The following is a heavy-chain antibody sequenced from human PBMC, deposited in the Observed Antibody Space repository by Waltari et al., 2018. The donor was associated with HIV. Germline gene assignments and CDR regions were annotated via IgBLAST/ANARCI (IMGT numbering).Heavy chain of an antibody. CDR2: ITSSGGRT. J-gene: IGHJ4*02. CDR3: ATCNIGSGWYLKSPIRI. D-gene: IGHD6-19*01. Sequence: VQMLESGGDLVQPGGSLRRSCAVSGLNFATSGLGWVRQAPGKGLEGMSAITSSGGRTYYAESVKGRFISSRDNSKKTVTLQLKNLRLGDTAMYYCATCNIGSGWYLKSPIRIWGQGTLVTVS. CDR1: GLNFATSG. V-gene: IGHV3-23*01.